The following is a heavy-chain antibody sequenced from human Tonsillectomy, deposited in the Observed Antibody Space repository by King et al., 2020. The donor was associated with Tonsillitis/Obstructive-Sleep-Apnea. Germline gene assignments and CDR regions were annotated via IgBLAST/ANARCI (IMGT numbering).Heavy chain of an antibody. CDR1: GFTFSSYA. V-gene: IGHV3-23*04. CDR2: ISGSGGDT. D-gene: IGHD2-2*02. CDR3: ASGRDSSPHCCSSTSCYSPFDY. Sequence: VQLVESGGGLLQPGGSLRLSCAASGFTFSSYAMNWVRQAPGKGLEWVSTISGSGGDTYYADSVKGRFTISRDNSKNTLYLQMNSLRAEDTAVYYCASGRDSSPHCCSSTSCYSPFDYWGQGTLVTVSS. J-gene: IGHJ4*02.